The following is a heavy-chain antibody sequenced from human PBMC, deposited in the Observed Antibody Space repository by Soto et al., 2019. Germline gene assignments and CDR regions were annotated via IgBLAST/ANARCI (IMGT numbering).Heavy chain of an antibody. V-gene: IGHV4-4*07. CDR1: GGSVSSHY. Sequence: QVQLQESGPRLVKPSETLSLTCTVSGGSVSSHYWSWIRQAAGKGLEWIGRLYSTGSTNYNPSLRSRVTMSVGTSRNQFSLTLTSVTAADTAVYYCARDRRGIAAAGYFDLWGRGTLVTVSS. D-gene: IGHD6-13*01. J-gene: IGHJ2*01. CDR3: ARDRRGIAAAGYFDL. CDR2: LYSTGST.